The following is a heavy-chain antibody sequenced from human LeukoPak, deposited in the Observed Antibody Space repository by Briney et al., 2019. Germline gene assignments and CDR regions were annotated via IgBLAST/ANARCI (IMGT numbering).Heavy chain of an antibody. V-gene: IGHV1-3*01. D-gene: IGHD5-24*01. CDR2: INAGNGNT. J-gene: IGHJ4*02. CDR3: ARQISRDGYLF. CDR1: GYTYTSYA. Sequence: ASVKVSCKASGYTYTSYAMHWVRQAPGQRLEWMGWINAGNGNTKYSQKFQGRVTITRDTSASTAYMELSSLRSEDTAVYYCARQISRDGYLFWGQGTLVTVSS.